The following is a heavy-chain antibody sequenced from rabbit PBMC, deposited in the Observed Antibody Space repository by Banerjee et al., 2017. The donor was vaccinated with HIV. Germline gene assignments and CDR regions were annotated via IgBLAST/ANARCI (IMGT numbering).Heavy chain of an antibody. J-gene: IGHJ4*01. D-gene: IGHD4-1*01. V-gene: IGHV1S45*01. Sequence: QEQLEESGGDLVKPEGSLTLTCTASGFSFSNIYYMCWVRQAPGKGLEWIGCINTGGGSAYYASWAKGRFTISKTSSTTVTLQMTSLTAADTATYFCARDLAGAIGWNFNLWGQGTLVTVS. CDR2: INTGGGSA. CDR1: GFSFSNIYY. CDR3: ARDLAGAIGWNFNL.